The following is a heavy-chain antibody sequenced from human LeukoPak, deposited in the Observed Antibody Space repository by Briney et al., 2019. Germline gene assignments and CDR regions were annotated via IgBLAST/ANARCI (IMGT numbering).Heavy chain of an antibody. Sequence: GGSLRLFCAASGFTFSSYSMNWVRQAPGKGLEWVSSISSSSSYIYYADSVKGRFTISRDNAKNSLYLQMNSLRAEDTAVYYCARAPRPRTYFDYWGQGTLVTVSS. J-gene: IGHJ4*02. V-gene: IGHV3-21*01. CDR3: ARAPRPRTYFDY. CDR1: GFTFSSYS. CDR2: ISSSSSYI. D-gene: IGHD1-7*01.